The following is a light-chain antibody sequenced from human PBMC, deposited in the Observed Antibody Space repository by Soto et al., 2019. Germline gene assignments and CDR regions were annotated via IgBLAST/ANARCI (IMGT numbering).Light chain of an antibody. CDR2: EVN. CDR3: SSFVATNNLRV. CDR1: SSDVGSYKY. V-gene: IGLV2-8*01. Sequence: QSVLTQPASVSGSPGQSITISCTGTSSDVGSYKYVSWYQQHPGKAPKLIIYEVNERPSGVPDRFSGSKSGNTASLTVSGLQPEDEAEYYCSSFVATNNLRVFGTGTKVTVL. J-gene: IGLJ1*01.